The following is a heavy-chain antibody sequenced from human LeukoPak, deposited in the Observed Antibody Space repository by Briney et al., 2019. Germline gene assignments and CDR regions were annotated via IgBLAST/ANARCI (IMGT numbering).Heavy chain of an antibody. D-gene: IGHD4-23*01. J-gene: IGHJ4*02. CDR3: ARGRPHGNDY. V-gene: IGHV3-53*01. CDR1: GFTVSTHC. CDR2: IYKGGGT. Sequence: GGSLRLSCAASGFTVSTHCMNWVRQAPGKGLEWLSSIYKGGGTFYPDSVKGRFSISRDNAKNTLYLQMNSLRVEDTAVYYCARGRPHGNDYWGQGTLVTVSS.